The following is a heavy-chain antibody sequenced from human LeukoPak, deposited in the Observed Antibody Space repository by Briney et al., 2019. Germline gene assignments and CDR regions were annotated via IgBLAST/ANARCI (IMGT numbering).Heavy chain of an antibody. Sequence: SETLSLTCTVSGGSISSGGYYWSWLRQHPGKGLEWIGYIYYSGSTYYNPSLKSRVTISVDTSKNQFSLKLSSVTAADTAVYYCARVLRYYYGSGEFDPWGQGTLVTVSS. CDR2: IYYSGST. J-gene: IGHJ5*02. V-gene: IGHV4-31*03. CDR1: GGSISSGGYY. D-gene: IGHD3-10*01. CDR3: ARVLRYYYGSGEFDP.